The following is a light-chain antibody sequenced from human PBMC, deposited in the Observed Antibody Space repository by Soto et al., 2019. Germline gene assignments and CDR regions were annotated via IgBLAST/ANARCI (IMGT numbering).Light chain of an antibody. J-gene: IGLJ2*01. CDR2: DTS. V-gene: IGLV7-46*01. Sequence: QAVVTQESSLTVSPGGTVTLTCGSSTGAVTSGHYPYWFQQKPGQAPRALIYDTSNKHSWTPARFSGSLLGGKAALTLSGAQPEDEAEYYCLLSYSGTRVFGGGTKSPS. CDR3: LLSYSGTRV. CDR1: TGAVTSGHY.